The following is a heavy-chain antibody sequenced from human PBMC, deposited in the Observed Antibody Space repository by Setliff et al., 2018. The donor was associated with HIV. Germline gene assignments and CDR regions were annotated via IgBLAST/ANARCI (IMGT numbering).Heavy chain of an antibody. V-gene: IGHV4-34*09. CDR2: INHSGST. J-gene: IGHJ5*02. CDR3: ARGFDP. CDR1: DGSVSRYY. Sequence: SETLSLTCNVSDGSVSRYYWGWIRQPPGKGLEWIGEINHSGSTYYNPSLKSRVTISVDTSKNQFSLKLSSVTAADTAVYYCARGFDPWGQGTLVTVSS.